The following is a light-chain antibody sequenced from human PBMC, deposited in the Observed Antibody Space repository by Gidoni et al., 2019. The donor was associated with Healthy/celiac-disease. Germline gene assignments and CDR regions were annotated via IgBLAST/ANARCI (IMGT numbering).Light chain of an antibody. CDR3: KQYNSYPWT. V-gene: IGKV1-5*01. J-gene: IGKJ1*01. Sequence: DIQMTQSPSTLAASVGDRVPIPCRVSQSISSWLAWYQQKQGKAPKLLIYDASSLESGVPSRFSGSGSGTEFTLTISSRQPDDFATDYCKQYNSYPWTFGQGTKVEIK. CDR1: QSISSW. CDR2: DAS.